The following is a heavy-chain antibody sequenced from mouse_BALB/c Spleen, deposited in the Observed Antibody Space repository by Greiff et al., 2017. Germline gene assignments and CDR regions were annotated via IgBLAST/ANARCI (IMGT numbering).Heavy chain of an antibody. D-gene: IGHD4-1*01. V-gene: IGHV1S56*01. CDR1: GYTFTSYY. CDR3: ANWDFAY. CDR2: IYPGNVNT. J-gene: IGHJ3*01. Sequence: VQLQQSGPELVKPGASVRISCKASGYTFTSYYIHWVKQRPGQGLEWIGWIYPGNVNTKYNEKFKGKATLTADKSSSTAYMQLSSLTSEDSAVYFCANWDFAYWGQGTLVTVSA.